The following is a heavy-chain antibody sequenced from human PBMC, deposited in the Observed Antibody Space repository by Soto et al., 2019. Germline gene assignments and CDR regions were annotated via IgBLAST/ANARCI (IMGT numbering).Heavy chain of an antibody. CDR2: INAGNGNT. CDR1: GYTFTSYA. V-gene: IGHV1-3*01. D-gene: IGHD1-26*01. Sequence: QVQLVQSGAEVKKPGASVKVSCKASGYTFTSYAMHWVRQAPGQRLEWMGWINAGNGNTKYSQKFQGRVTITRDTAASTAYMELSRLRSEDTAVYYCARGLGLYYFDYWGQGTLVTVSS. CDR3: ARGLGLYYFDY. J-gene: IGHJ4*02.